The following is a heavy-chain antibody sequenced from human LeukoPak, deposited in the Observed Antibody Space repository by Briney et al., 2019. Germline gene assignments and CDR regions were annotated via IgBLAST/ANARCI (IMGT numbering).Heavy chain of an antibody. J-gene: IGHJ4*02. Sequence: SETLSLTCTVSGGSISSYYWSWLRQPPGKGLEWIGYIYYSGSTNYNPSLKSRVTISVDTSKNQFSLKLSSVTAADTAVYYCAREGYCSGGSCYSYWGQGTLVTVSS. V-gene: IGHV4-59*01. CDR1: GGSISSYY. CDR3: AREGYCSGGSCYSY. CDR2: IYYSGST. D-gene: IGHD2-15*01.